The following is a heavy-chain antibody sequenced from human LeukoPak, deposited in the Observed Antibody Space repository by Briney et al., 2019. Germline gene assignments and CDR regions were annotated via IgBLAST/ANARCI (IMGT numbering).Heavy chain of an antibody. J-gene: IGHJ4*02. CDR2: ISSSGSTI. CDR3: AKDLGVAGTGYFDY. D-gene: IGHD6-19*01. V-gene: IGHV3-11*04. CDR1: GFTFSDYY. Sequence: GGSLRLSCAASGFTFSDYYMTWIRQAPGKGLEWISYISSSGSTIYYADSVKGRFTVSRDNAKNSLYLQMNSLRAEDTAVYYCAKDLGVAGTGYFDYWGQGTLVTVSS.